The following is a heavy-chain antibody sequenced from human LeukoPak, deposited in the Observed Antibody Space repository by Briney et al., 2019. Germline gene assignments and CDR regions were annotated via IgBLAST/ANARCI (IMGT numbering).Heavy chain of an antibody. D-gene: IGHD3-10*01. CDR2: IFYSGST. CDR3: AKSNGYGLVDI. J-gene: IGHJ3*02. V-gene: IGHV4-38-2*02. CDR1: GYSISSGYY. Sequence: SSETLSLTCTVSGYSISSGYYWGWIRQPPGKGLEWIGNIFYSGSTYYSPSLKSRVTISLDTSRNQFSLKLNSVTAADTAVYYCAKSNGYGLVDIWGQGTMVTVSS.